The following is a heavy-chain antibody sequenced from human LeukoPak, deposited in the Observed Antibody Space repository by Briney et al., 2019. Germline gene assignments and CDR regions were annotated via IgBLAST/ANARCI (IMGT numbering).Heavy chain of an antibody. CDR2: IYSGDET. V-gene: IGHV3-66*01. Sequence: GGSLRLSCAASGFTFSSYAMHWVRQAPGKGLEWVSDIYSGDETSYADSVKGRFTISRDNVKNTLNLQMNSLRVEDTAVYYCARATMWDTGSYYTDYWGQGTLVTVSS. J-gene: IGHJ4*02. CDR1: GFTFSSYA. D-gene: IGHD1-26*01. CDR3: ARATMWDTGSYYTDY.